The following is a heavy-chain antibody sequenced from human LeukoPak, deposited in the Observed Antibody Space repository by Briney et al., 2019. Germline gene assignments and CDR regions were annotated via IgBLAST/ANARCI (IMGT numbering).Heavy chain of an antibody. CDR2: MNPNSGNT. V-gene: IGHV1-8*02. Sequence: GASVNVSCTASGYTFTGYYMHWVRQATGQGLEWMGWMNPNSGNTGYAQKFQGRVTMTRNTSISTAYMELSSLRSEDTAVYYCARGVAPLDWGQGTLVTVSS. J-gene: IGHJ4*02. CDR3: ARGVAPLD. CDR1: GYTFTGYY. D-gene: IGHD5-12*01.